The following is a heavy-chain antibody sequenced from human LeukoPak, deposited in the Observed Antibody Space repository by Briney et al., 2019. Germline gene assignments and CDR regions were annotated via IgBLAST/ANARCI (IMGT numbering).Heavy chain of an antibody. CDR1: GYTFTSYG. V-gene: IGHV1-18*01. J-gene: IGHJ3*02. D-gene: IGHD3-10*01. CDR2: ISAYNGNT. CDR3: ARGGRKITMVRGVITAFDI. Sequence: ASVKVSCKASGYTFTSYGISWVRQAPGQGLEWMGWISAYNGNTNYAQKLQGRVTMTTDTSTSTAYMELRSLRSDDTAVYYGARGGRKITMVRGVITAFDIWGQGTMVTVSS.